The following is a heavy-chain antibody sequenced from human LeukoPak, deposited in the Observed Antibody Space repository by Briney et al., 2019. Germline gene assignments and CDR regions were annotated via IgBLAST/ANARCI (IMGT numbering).Heavy chain of an antibody. CDR2: ISGGGYST. CDR1: GFTFSDYY. D-gene: IGHD5-12*01. J-gene: IGHJ6*02. V-gene: IGHV3-23*01. CDR3: AKGPSDIVVSYYGMDV. Sequence: PGGSLRLSCAASGFTFSDYYMSWVRQAPGKGLEWVSVISGGGYSTYYAASVKGRFTISRDNSKNTLYLQMNSLRAEDTAVYYCAKGPSDIVVSYYGMDVWGQGTTVTVSS.